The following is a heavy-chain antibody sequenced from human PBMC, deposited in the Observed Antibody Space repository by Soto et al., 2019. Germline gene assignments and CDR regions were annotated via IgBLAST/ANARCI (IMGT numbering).Heavy chain of an antibody. CDR2: IDPSDSYT. Sequence: PGESLKISCKGSGYSFTSRWINWVRQMPGKGLEWMGKIDPSDSYTNYSPSFQGHVTISADKSISTAYLQWSSLKASDTAMYYCARWYSSSSPVWGQGTTVTVSS. J-gene: IGHJ6*02. CDR1: GYSFTSRW. V-gene: IGHV5-10-1*01. CDR3: ARWYSSSSPV. D-gene: IGHD6-6*01.